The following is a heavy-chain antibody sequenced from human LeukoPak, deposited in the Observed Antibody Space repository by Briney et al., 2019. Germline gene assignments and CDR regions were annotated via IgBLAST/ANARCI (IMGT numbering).Heavy chain of an antibody. J-gene: IGHJ4*02. Sequence: SETLSLTCTVSGGPTSSNYLWGWIRQPPGKGLEWIGHINDDGSTHYHPSLKTRVTISVDTSRYQFSLRLTSVTAADTAVYYCATNYYDGSGSFFWGQGTLVSVSS. D-gene: IGHD3-22*01. V-gene: IGHV4-39*01. CDR1: GGPTSSNYL. CDR2: INDDGST. CDR3: ATNYYDGSGSFF.